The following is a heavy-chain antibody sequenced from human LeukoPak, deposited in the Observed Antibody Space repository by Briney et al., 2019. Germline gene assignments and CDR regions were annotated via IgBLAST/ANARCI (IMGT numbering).Heavy chain of an antibody. CDR1: GFAFRSFA. CDR3: AREGGNWFDP. D-gene: IGHD3-16*01. CDR2: ISSSSSTI. V-gene: IGHV3-48*04. Sequence: GGSLRLSCAASGFAFRSFAMNWVRQAPGKGLEWVSYISSSSSTIYYADSVKGRFTISRDNAKNSLYLQMNSLRAEDTAVYYCAREGGNWFDPWGQGTLVTVSS. J-gene: IGHJ5*02.